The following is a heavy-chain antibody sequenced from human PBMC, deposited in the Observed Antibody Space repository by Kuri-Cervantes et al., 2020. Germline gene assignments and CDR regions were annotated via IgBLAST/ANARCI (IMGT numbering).Heavy chain of an antibody. J-gene: IGHJ4*02. CDR3: ARISNSWFSADY. CDR1: GGSISSYY. CDR2: IYYSGGT. V-gene: IGHV4-59*04. D-gene: IGHD6-13*01. Sequence: SETLSLTCTVSGGSISSYYWSWIRQPPGKGLEWIGYIYYSGGTYFNPSLKSRVTMSVDTSKNQFSLKLSSVTAADTAVYYCARISNSWFSADYWGQGTLVTVSS.